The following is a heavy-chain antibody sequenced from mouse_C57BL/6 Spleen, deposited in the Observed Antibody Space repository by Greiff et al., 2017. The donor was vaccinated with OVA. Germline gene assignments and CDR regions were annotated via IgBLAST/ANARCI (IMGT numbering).Heavy chain of an antibody. V-gene: IGHV1-72*01. CDR2: IDPNSGGT. J-gene: IGHJ3*01. Sequence: QVQLQQPGAELVKPGASVKLSCTASGYTFTSYWLHWVQPRPGRGLEWIGRIDPNSGGTQSNEQFKSKATLTVDKPSSTAYMQLSSLTSEDSAVYYCARGYYDYDGFAYWGQGTLVTVSA. CDR3: ARGYYDYDGFAY. D-gene: IGHD2-4*01. CDR1: GYTFTSYW.